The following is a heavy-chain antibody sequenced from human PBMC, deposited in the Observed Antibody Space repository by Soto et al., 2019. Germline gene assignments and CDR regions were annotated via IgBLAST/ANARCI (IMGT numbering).Heavy chain of an antibody. CDR2: IIPILGIA. V-gene: IGHV1-69*02. CDR3: ARARYYYGSGSYYVDAFDI. J-gene: IGHJ3*02. D-gene: IGHD3-10*01. CDR1: GGTFSSYT. Sequence: ASVKVSCKASGGTFSSYTISWVRQAPGQGLEWMGRIIPILGIANYAQKFQGRVTITADKSTSTAYMELSSLRSEDTAVYYCARARYYYGSGSYYVDAFDIWGQGTMVTVSS.